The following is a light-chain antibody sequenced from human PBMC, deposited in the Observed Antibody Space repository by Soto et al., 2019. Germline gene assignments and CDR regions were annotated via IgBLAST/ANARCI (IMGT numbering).Light chain of an antibody. J-gene: IGKJ1*01. V-gene: IGKV3-20*01. CDR3: QHYGSSPWT. Sequence: EIVLTQSPGTLSLCPGERATLSCRASQSVSSRSLAWFQQKPGQAPRLLIYAASSRATGIPDRFSGSGFGTDFTLTISRLEPEDFAVYYCQHYGSSPWTFGQGTKVEIK. CDR2: AAS. CDR1: QSVSSRS.